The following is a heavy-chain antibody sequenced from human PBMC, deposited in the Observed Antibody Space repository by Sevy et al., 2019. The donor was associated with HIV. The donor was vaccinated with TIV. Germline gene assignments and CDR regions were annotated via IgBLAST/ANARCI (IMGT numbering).Heavy chain of an antibody. J-gene: IGHJ6*03. CDR2: IKQDGSEK. Sequence: GGSLRLSCAVSGFTFSSYWMRWVRQAPGKGLEWVANIKQDGSEKYYVDSVKGRCTISRDNAKKSLYLQMNSLRAEDTAVYYCARDSDSTRYYYMDVWGKGTTVTVSS. V-gene: IGHV3-7*01. CDR3: ARDSDSTRYYYMDV. CDR1: GFTFSSYW. D-gene: IGHD1-26*01.